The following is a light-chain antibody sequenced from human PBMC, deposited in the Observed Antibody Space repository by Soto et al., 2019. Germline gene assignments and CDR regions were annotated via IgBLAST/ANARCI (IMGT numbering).Light chain of an antibody. CDR1: QNISSY. CDR2: AAS. V-gene: IGKV1-39*01. CDR3: QQTYSTPLT. Sequence: DIQMTQSPSTLSASVGDRLTITCRASQNISSYLNWYQQKPGKXPKXXIYAASSLQSGVPSRFSGSGSGTHLTLTISSLQPEDVESYYGQQTYSTPLTFGGGTKVDIK. J-gene: IGKJ4*01.